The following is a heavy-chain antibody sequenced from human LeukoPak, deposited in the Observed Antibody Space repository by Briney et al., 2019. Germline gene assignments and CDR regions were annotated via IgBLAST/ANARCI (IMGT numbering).Heavy chain of an antibody. CDR2: IHYTGRT. V-gene: IGHV4-59*01. CDR1: GASINTDY. D-gene: IGHD6-19*01. Sequence: PSETLSLTCSVSGASINTDYWTWIRQPPGKGLEWIAYIHYTGRTSYNPSLKSRVTMSVDTSKNQFSLKLSSVTPADTAVYYCAKGGGWYNYWGQGILVTVSS. J-gene: IGHJ4*02. CDR3: AKGGGWYNY.